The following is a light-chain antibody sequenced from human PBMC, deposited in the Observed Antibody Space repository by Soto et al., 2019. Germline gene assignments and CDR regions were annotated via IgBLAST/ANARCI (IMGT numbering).Light chain of an antibody. J-gene: IGLJ2*01. V-gene: IGLV1-44*01. CDR1: SSNIGRNT. CDR3: AAWDDSLNGVI. Sequence: QSVLTQPPSASGTPGQRVTISCSGSSSNIGRNTVNWYQQLPGTSPKLLIYSDNQRPSGVPERFSGSKSGTSASLAISGLQSEDEGEYYCAAWDDSLNGVIFGGGTKVTVL. CDR2: SDN.